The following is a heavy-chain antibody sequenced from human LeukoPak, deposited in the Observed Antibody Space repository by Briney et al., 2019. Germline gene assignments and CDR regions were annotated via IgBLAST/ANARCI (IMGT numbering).Heavy chain of an antibody. CDR2: INSDGSST. Sequence: PGGSLRLSCAASGFTFSSYWMHWVRHAPGKGLLWVSRINSDGSSTSYADSVKGRFTISRDNAKNTLYLQMNSLRAEDTAIYYCTRVGYIDEGIDYWGQGTLVTVSS. CDR3: TRVGYIDEGIDY. J-gene: IGHJ4*02. CDR1: GFTFSSYW. V-gene: IGHV3-74*01. D-gene: IGHD5-24*01.